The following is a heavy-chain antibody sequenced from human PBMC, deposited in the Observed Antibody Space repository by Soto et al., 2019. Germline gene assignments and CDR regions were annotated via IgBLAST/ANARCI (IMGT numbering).Heavy chain of an antibody. J-gene: IGHJ6*02. V-gene: IGHV3-21*01. Sequence: PRVSLRLSCEVSGFTFRTYSINWVRQAPGKGLEWVSSISSRSDIYYADSVKGRFTISRDNAKNSVSLQMNSLRAEDTDVYYCAREYTAWPLAYGLDVWGQGTTVTVS. CDR2: ISSRSDI. CDR1: GFTFRTYS. D-gene: IGHD2-2*02. CDR3: AREYTAWPLAYGLDV.